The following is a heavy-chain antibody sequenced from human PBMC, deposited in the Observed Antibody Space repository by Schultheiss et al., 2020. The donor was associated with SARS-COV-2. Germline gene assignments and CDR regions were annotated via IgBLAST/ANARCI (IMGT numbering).Heavy chain of an antibody. D-gene: IGHD3-3*01. CDR3: ARVELRFLEWLLPYYYYGMDV. Sequence: YADSVKGRFTISRDNSKNTVCLQMNSLRAEDTAVYYCARVELRFLEWLLPYYYYGMDVWGQGTKVTVSS. V-gene: IGHV3-30*07. J-gene: IGHJ6*02.